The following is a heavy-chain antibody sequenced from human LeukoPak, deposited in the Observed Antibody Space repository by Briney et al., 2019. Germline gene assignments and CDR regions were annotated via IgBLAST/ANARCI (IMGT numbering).Heavy chain of an antibody. J-gene: IGHJ4*02. Sequence: ASVKDSCKASGYIFTDYAIQWVRQAPGQGLEWMGWINAGNGKTEYSQKFQGRVTITRDTSASTAYMELSGLRSDDTAVYYCARARWTSTVTTYYLDFRGQGTLVTVSS. D-gene: IGHD4-17*01. CDR2: INAGNGKT. CDR1: GYIFTDYA. CDR3: ARARWTSTVTTYYLDF. V-gene: IGHV1-3*01.